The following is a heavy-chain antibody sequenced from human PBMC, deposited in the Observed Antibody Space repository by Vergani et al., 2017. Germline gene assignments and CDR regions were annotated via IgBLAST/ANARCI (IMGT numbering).Heavy chain of an antibody. D-gene: IGHD2-2*01. J-gene: IGHJ6*02. CDR3: AREYCSSTSCYPNYYYGMDV. CDR1: GGTFSSYT. Sequence: QVQLVQSGAEVKKPGSSVKVSCKASGGTFSSYTISWVRQAPGQGLEWMGRIIPILGIANYAQKFQGRVTITADKSTSTAYMELSSLRSEDTAVYYCAREYCSSTSCYPNYYYGMDVWGQGTTVTVSS. V-gene: IGHV1-69*08. CDR2: IIPILGIA.